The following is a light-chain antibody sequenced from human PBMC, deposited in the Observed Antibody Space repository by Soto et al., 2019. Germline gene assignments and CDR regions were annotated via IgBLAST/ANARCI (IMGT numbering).Light chain of an antibody. CDR3: SSYTSITTPL. J-gene: IGLJ3*02. CDR1: SSDFGNFNY. V-gene: IGLV2-14*01. CDR2: EVT. Sequence: QSALTQPASVSGSPGQSITISCTGASSDFGNFNYVSWYQQHPGKVPKLIIYEVTSRPSGVSNRFSGSKSDNTASLTISGLQAEDEAYYYCSSYTSITTPLFGGGTKLTVL.